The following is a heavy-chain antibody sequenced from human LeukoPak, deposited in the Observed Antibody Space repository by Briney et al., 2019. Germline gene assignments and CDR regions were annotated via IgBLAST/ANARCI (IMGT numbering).Heavy chain of an antibody. CDR1: GGSISSGSYY. J-gene: IGHJ4*02. CDR3: ARVTPSITIFGVVISYYFDY. CDR2: IYTSGST. V-gene: IGHV4-61*02. Sequence: SQTLSLTCTVSGGSISSGSYYWSWIRQLAGRGLEWIGRIYTSGSTNYNPSLKSRVTISVDTSKNQFSLKLSSVTAADTAVYYCARVTPSITIFGVVISYYFDYWGQGTLVTVSS. D-gene: IGHD3-3*01.